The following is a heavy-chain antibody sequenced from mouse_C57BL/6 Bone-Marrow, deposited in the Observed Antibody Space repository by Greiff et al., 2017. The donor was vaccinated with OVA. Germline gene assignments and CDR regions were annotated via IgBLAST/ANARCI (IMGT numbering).Heavy chain of an antibody. J-gene: IGHJ4*01. D-gene: IGHD2-3*01. CDR2: IHPNSGST. Sequence: QVQLQQPGAELVKPGASVKLSCKASGYTFTSYWMHWVKQRPGQGLEWIGMIHPNSGSTNYNEKFKSKATLTVDKSSSTAYMQLSSLTSEDSAVDYCARSRSPIYDGYYAAMDYWGQGTSVTVSS. CDR3: ARSRSPIYDGYYAAMDY. V-gene: IGHV1-64*01. CDR1: GYTFTSYW.